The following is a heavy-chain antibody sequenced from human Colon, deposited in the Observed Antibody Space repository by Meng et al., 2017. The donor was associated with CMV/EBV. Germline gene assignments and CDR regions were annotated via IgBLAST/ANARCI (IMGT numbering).Heavy chain of an antibody. CDR3: AKDSREYESSFDY. Sequence: GESLKISCAASGFTFSNYGMAWVRQAPGKGLELVSVIYGSGRTTYYADSVKGRFTISRDNSKDTMYLQMNSLRVEDTVVYYCAKDSREYESSFDYWGQGTLVTVSS. J-gene: IGHJ4*02. V-gene: IGHV3-23*03. CDR2: IYGSGRTT. D-gene: IGHD2/OR15-2a*01. CDR1: GFTFSNYG.